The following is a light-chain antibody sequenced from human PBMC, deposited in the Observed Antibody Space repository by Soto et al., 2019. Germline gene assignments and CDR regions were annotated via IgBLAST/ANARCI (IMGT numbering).Light chain of an antibody. Sequence: EIVMTQSPATLSVSPGERATLSCRASQSVSSNLAWYQQKPGQAPRLLIYGASTRATGIPARFSGSGSGTEFTLTISSLQSEDFAIYYCQQSYSDPRTFGQGTKVEIK. J-gene: IGKJ1*01. V-gene: IGKV3-15*01. CDR2: GAS. CDR1: QSVSSN. CDR3: QQSYSDPRT.